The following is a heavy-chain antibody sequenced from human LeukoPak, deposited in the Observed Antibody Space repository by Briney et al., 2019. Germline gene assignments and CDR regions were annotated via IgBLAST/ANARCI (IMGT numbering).Heavy chain of an antibody. D-gene: IGHD3-22*01. CDR1: GGSISSGGYY. Sequence: SETLSLTCTVSGGSISSGGYYWSWIRQHPGKGLEWIGYIYYSGSTYYNPSLKSRVTISVDTSKNQFSLKLSSVTAADTAVYYCARTDYYDSSGYYGYFDYWGQGTLVTVSS. V-gene: IGHV4-31*03. CDR3: ARTDYYDSSGYYGYFDY. CDR2: IYYSGST. J-gene: IGHJ4*02.